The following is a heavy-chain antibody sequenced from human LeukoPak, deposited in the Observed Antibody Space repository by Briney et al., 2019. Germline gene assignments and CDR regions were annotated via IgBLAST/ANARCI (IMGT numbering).Heavy chain of an antibody. CDR1: GFTLGDYG. V-gene: IGHV3-49*03. J-gene: IGHJ4*02. CDR3: TRVRASGWYEYYFDY. Sequence: PGGSLRLSCTTSGFTLGDYGMSWFRQAPGKGLEWVGFIRSEAYSGTTEYAASVKGRFTISRDDSKSIAYLQMNSLKTEDTAVYYCTRVRASGWYEYYFDYWGQGTLVTVSS. D-gene: IGHD6-19*01. CDR2: IRSEAYSGTT.